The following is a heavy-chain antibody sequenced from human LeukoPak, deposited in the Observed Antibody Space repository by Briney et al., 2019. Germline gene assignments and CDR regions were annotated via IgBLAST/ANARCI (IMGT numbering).Heavy chain of an antibody. CDR3: ARAFYDILTGYATPIGY. CDR2: INPNSGGT. J-gene: IGHJ4*02. Sequence: GASVKVSCXASGYTFTGYYMHWVRQAPGQGLEWMGWINPNSGGTNYAQKFQGRVTMTRDTSISTAYMELSRLRSDDTAVYYCARAFYDILTGYATPIGYWGQGTLVTVSS. V-gene: IGHV1-2*02. D-gene: IGHD3-9*01. CDR1: GYTFTGYY.